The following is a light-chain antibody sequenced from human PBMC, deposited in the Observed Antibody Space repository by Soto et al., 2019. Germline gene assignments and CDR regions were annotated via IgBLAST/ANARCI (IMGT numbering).Light chain of an antibody. Sequence: EIMMTQSPGTLSVSPGEGATLSCTASQSVNLNLAWYQQKPGQPPRILLYGASTRATGITVRFRGSGSGTEVTLTISSLQSEDYAVDYCHQYNAWPRRTFGPGTKVEIK. CDR2: GAS. CDR1: QSVNLN. CDR3: HQYNAWPRRT. V-gene: IGKV3-15*01. J-gene: IGKJ3*01.